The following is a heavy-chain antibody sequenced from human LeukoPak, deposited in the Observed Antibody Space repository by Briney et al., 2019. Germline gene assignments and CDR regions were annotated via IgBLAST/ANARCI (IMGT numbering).Heavy chain of an antibody. CDR1: GFTFSSYA. D-gene: IGHD3-9*01. CDR3: ARDGVGMNKYDILTGYYIGPYFQH. CDR2: ISSSSSYI. J-gene: IGHJ1*01. V-gene: IGHV3-21*01. Sequence: PGGSLRLSCAASGFTFSSYAMNWVRQAPGKGLEWVSSISSSSSYIYYADSVKGRFTISRDNAKNSLYLQMNSLRAEDTAVYYCARDGVGMNKYDILTGYYIGPYFQHWGQGTLVTVSS.